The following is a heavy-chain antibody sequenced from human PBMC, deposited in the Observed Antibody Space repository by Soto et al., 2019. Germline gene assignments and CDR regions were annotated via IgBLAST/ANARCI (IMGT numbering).Heavy chain of an antibody. Sequence: ASVKVSCKASGYTFTSYDINWVRQATGQGLEWMGWMNPNSGNTGYAQKFQGRVTMTRNTSISTAYMELSSLRSEDTAVYYCARGLVDDYIWGSYRSSKGNDFDYWGQGTLVTVSS. CDR2: MNPNSGNT. V-gene: IGHV1-8*01. D-gene: IGHD3-16*02. CDR1: GYTFTSYD. CDR3: ARGLVDDYIWGSYRSSKGNDFDY. J-gene: IGHJ4*02.